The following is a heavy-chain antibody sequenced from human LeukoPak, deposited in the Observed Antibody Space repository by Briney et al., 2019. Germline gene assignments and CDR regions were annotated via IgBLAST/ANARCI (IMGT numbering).Heavy chain of an antibody. J-gene: IGHJ6*03. D-gene: IGHD5-12*01. CDR2: ISHDGSKK. CDR1: GFTFSSYG. V-gene: IGHV3-30*03. CDR3: ARDEIVATTKANYYYYMDV. Sequence: GRSLRLSCAASGFTFSSYGLHWVRQAPGKGLEWVAVISHDGSKKYYADSVRGQFTISRDNSKNTLYLQMNSLRAEDTAVYYCARDEIVATTKANYYYYMDVWGKGTTVTISS.